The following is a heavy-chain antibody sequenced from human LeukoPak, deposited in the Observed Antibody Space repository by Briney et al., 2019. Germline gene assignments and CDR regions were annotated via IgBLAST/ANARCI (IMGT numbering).Heavy chain of an antibody. CDR1: GFALSNYG. V-gene: IGHV3-30*18. J-gene: IGHJ4*02. CDR3: AKSALYDNSGYLCY. CDR2: ISYDGSNK. Sequence: GGSLSLSCAASGFALSNYGMDWVRQAPGKGLEWVAVISYDGSNKYYADSVKGRFTISRDTSKNTLYVQMNSLRAEDTAVYYCAKSALYDNSGYLCYWGQGTLVTVSS. D-gene: IGHD3-22*01.